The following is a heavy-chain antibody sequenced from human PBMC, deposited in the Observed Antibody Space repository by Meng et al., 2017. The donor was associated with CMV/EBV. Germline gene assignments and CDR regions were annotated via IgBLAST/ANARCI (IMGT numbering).Heavy chain of an antibody. CDR3: ARAEGEYQLQPYYYGMDV. D-gene: IGHD2-2*01. V-gene: IGHV3-66*02. CDR1: GFTVSSHY. J-gene: IGHJ6*02. Sequence: GESLKISCAASGFTVSSHYMSWVRQAPGKGLEWVSVIYSGGRTYYADSVKGRFTISRDNSKNTLYLQMNSLRAEDTAVYYCARAEGEYQLQPYYYGMDVWGQGNTVTVSS. CDR2: IYSGGRT.